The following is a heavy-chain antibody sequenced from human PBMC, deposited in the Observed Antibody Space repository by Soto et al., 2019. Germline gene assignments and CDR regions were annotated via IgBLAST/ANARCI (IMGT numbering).Heavy chain of an antibody. D-gene: IGHD2-2*01. J-gene: IGHJ6*02. CDR2: IIPILGTA. CDR3: ARQDIVVVPAAIHYYGMDV. CDR1: GGTFSSYA. V-gene: IGHV1-69*13. Sequence: SVKVPCKASGGTFSSYASSWVRQAPGQGLEWMGGIIPILGTADYAQKFQGRVTITADESASTAYMELSSLRSEDTAVYYCARQDIVVVPAAIHYYGMDVWGHGTTVTHSS.